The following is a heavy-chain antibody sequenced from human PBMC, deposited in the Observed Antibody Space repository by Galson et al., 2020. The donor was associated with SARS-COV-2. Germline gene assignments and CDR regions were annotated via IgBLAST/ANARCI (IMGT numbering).Heavy chain of an antibody. Sequence: GGSLRLSCAASGFTFSSYWMSWVRQAPGKGLEWVANIKQDGSEKYYVDSVKGRFTISRDNAKNSLYLQMNSLRAEDTAVYYCARAPTPSNCSSTSCYPGYYYYYMDVWGKGTTVTVSS. CDR3: ARAPTPSNCSSTSCYPGYYYYYMDV. CDR1: GFTFSSYW. CDR2: IKQDGSEK. J-gene: IGHJ6*03. D-gene: IGHD2-2*01. V-gene: IGHV3-7*03.